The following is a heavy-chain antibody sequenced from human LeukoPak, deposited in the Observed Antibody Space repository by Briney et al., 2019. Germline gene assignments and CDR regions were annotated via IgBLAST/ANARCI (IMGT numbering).Heavy chain of an antibody. CDR1: GFTFSSYW. CDR3: ARAGYRDAYNW. Sequence: GGSLRLSCAASGFTFSSYWMDWVRQAPGKGLVWVSRINSDGSGRRYADSVKGRFTISRDNDKNTLSLQMNSLRAEDTAVYYCARAGYRDAYNWWGQGTLVTVSS. D-gene: IGHD5-24*01. V-gene: IGHV3-74*01. J-gene: IGHJ4*02. CDR2: INSDGSGR.